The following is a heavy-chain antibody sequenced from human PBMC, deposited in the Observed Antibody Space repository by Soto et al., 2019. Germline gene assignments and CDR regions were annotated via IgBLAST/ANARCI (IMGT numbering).Heavy chain of an antibody. CDR2: ISYDGSNK. D-gene: IGHD6-13*01. J-gene: IGHJ5*02. Sequence: QVQLVESGGGVVQPGRSLRLSCAASGFTFSSYGMHWVRQAPGKGLERVAVISYDGSNKYYADSVKGRFTSSRNNSKNTLYLQMNSLRAEDTAVYYCAKPVIAAEVSCVGNWFDPWGQGTLVSVSS. V-gene: IGHV3-30*18. CDR3: AKPVIAAEVSCVGNWFDP. CDR1: GFTFSSYG.